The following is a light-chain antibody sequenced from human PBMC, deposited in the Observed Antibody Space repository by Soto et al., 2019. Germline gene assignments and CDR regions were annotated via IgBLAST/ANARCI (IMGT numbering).Light chain of an antibody. CDR3: SSYTGSNIVV. CDR2: DVS. J-gene: IGLJ2*01. V-gene: IGLV2-8*01. CDR1: SSDVGGYNY. Sequence: QSALTQPPCASGSPGQSGTISCTGSSSDVGGYNYVSWYQQHPGKAPKLMIYDVSKRPSGVPDRFSGSKSGNTASLTVSGLQAEDEADYYCSSYTGSNIVVFGGGTKLTVL.